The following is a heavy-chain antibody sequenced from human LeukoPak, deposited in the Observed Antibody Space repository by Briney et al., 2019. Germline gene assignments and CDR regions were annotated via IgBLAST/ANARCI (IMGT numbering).Heavy chain of an antibody. Sequence: GASVKVSCKASGYTFTSYDINWVRQATGQGLEWMGWMNPNSGNTGYAQKFQGRVTMTRNTSISTAYMELSSLRSEDTAVYYCASLDTAMPGVDYWGQGTLVTVSS. CDR3: ASLDTAMPGVDY. CDR2: MNPNSGNT. D-gene: IGHD5-18*01. CDR1: GYTFTSYD. J-gene: IGHJ4*02. V-gene: IGHV1-8*01.